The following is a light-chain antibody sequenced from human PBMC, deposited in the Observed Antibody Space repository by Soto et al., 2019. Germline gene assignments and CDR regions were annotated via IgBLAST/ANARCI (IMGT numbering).Light chain of an antibody. CDR3: QQRSNWPLT. CDR2: DAS. V-gene: IGKV3-11*01. Sequence: EIVLTQSPGTLSLAPGEGATLSCRASQSVSSYLAWYQQKPGQAPRLLIYDASNRATGIPARFSGSGSGTDFTLTISSLEPADFAVYYCQQRSNWPLTFGGGTKVDIK. CDR1: QSVSSY. J-gene: IGKJ4*01.